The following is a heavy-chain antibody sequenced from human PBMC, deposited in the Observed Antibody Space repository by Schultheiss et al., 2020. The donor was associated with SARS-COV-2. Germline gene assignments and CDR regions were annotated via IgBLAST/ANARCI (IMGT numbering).Heavy chain of an antibody. J-gene: IGHJ6*02. D-gene: IGHD3-9*01. CDR3: TTGETLRYFDWLLSRYYYGMDV. V-gene: IGHV3-15*01. Sequence: GGSLRLSCAASGFTFSSYAMSWVRQAPGKGLEWVGRIKSKTDGGTTDYAAPVKGRFTISRDDSKNTLYLQMNSLKTEDTAVYYCTTGETLRYFDWLLSRYYYGMDVWGQGTTVTVSS. CDR2: IKSKTDGGTT. CDR1: GFTFSSYA.